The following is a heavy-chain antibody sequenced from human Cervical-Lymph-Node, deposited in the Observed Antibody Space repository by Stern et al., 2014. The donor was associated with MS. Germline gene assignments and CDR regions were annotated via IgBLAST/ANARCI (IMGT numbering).Heavy chain of an antibody. J-gene: IGHJ4*02. CDR1: GYSFTHFW. CDR2: IYPGDSDT. D-gene: IGHD6-19*01. Sequence: EVQLVQSGAEVKKPGESLSISCKGSGYSFTHFWVGWVRQMPGKGLEWMGIIYPGDSDTRYSPPSQGQVPTSADSSINTAYLQWSSLKASDTAIYYCAIMRGDSGLHYWGQGTLVTVSS. CDR3: AIMRGDSGLHY. V-gene: IGHV5-51*03.